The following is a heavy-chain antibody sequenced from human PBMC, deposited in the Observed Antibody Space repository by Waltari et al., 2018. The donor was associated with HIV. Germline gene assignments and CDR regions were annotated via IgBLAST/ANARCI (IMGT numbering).Heavy chain of an antibody. Sequence: EVQLVETGGGLIQPGGSLRLSCPASGLSVSSNYMNWVRQAPGKGLEWVSVIYRSGDAYYADFVKGRFTITRDNSKNTLYLQMNSLRAEDTAVYYCARVRSIMGRFLGFDYWGQGTLVTVSS. J-gene: IGHJ4*02. CDR1: GLSVSSNY. D-gene: IGHD3-3*02. CDR2: IYRSGDA. CDR3: ARVRSIMGRFLGFDY. V-gene: IGHV3-53*02.